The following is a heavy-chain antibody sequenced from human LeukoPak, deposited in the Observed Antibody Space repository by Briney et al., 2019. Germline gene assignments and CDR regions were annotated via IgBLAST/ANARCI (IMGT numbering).Heavy chain of an antibody. V-gene: IGHV4-34*01. CDR1: GGSFSGYY. Sequence: PSETLSLTCAVYGGSFSGYYWSWNRQPPGKGLEWIGEINHSGSTNYNPSLKSRVTISVDTSKNQFSLKLSSVTAADTAVYYCARVARSNYYDEKDAFDIWGQGTMVTVSS. CDR2: INHSGST. J-gene: IGHJ3*02. D-gene: IGHD3-22*01. CDR3: ARVARSNYYDEKDAFDI.